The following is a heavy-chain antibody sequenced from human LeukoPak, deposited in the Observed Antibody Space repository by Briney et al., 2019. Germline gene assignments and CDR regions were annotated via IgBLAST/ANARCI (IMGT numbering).Heavy chain of an antibody. Sequence: GGSLRLSCAASGFTVSSNYMSWVRQAPGKGLEWVSVIYSGGSTYYADSVKGRFTISRHNSKNTLYLQMNSLRAEDTAVYYCARDQSSGWYLYWYFDLWGRGTLVTVSS. CDR3: ARDQSSGWYLYWYFDL. CDR2: IYSGGST. D-gene: IGHD6-19*01. J-gene: IGHJ2*01. CDR1: GFTVSSNY. V-gene: IGHV3-53*04.